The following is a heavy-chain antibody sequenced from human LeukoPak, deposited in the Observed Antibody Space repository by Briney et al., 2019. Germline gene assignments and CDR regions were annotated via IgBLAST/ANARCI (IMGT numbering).Heavy chain of an antibody. CDR2: ISGSGGST. CDR3: ARDFSTTPYYYDSSGYLDY. Sequence: GGSLRLSCAASGFTFSSYAMSWVRQAPGKGLEWVSAISGSGGSTYYADSVKGRFTISRDNAKNSLYLQMNSLRAEDTAVYYCARDFSTTPYYYDSSGYLDYWGQGTLVTVSS. V-gene: IGHV3-23*01. CDR1: GFTFSSYA. D-gene: IGHD3-22*01. J-gene: IGHJ4*02.